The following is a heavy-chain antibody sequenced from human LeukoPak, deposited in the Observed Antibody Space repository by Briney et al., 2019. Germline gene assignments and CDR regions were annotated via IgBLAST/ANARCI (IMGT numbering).Heavy chain of an antibody. D-gene: IGHD1-26*01. J-gene: IGHJ4*02. Sequence: PSQTLSLTCTVSGGSISSGGYYWSWIRQHPGKGLEWIGYIYYSGSTYYNPSLKSRVTISIDTSKNQFSLKLSSVTAADTAVYYCAKTRPNSGRAFDYWGQGTLVTVSS. CDR3: AKTRPNSGRAFDY. V-gene: IGHV4-31*03. CDR2: IYYSGST. CDR1: GGSISSGGYY.